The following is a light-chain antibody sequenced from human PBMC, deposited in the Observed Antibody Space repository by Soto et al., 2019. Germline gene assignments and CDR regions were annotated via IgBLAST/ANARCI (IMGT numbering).Light chain of an antibody. Sequence: DSQLTQSPSFLSASVGDRVTITCRASHGISSYLAWYQQKPGKAPNLLIYAASTLQSGVPSRFSGSGSGTEFTLTISSLQPEDFATYYCQQLNSYPITFGQGTRLAI. CDR3: QQLNSYPIT. CDR2: AAS. J-gene: IGKJ5*01. V-gene: IGKV1-9*01. CDR1: HGISSY.